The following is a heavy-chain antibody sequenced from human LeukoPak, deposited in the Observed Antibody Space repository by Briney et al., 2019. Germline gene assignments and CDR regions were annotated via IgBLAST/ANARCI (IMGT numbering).Heavy chain of an antibody. CDR3: ARNEAARPYFDY. V-gene: IGHV4-31*03. Sequence: SSQTLSLTCTVSGGSISSGGYYWSWIRQHPGKGLEWIGYIYYSGSTYYNPSLKSRVTISVDTSKNQFSLKVSSVTAADTAVYYCARNEAARPYFDYWGQGTLVTVSS. CDR1: GGSISSGGYY. CDR2: IYYSGST. J-gene: IGHJ4*02. D-gene: IGHD6-6*01.